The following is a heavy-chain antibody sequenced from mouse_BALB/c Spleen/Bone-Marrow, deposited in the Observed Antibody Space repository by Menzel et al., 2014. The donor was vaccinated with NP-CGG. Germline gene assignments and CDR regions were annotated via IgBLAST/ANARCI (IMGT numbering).Heavy chain of an antibody. CDR3: ARGWITTGFAY. D-gene: IGHD1-1*01. Sequence: DVHLVESGGGLVQSGGPLRLSCATSGFTFTDYYMSWVRQPPGKALEWLGFIRNKANGYTTEYSASVKGRFTISRDNSQSILYLQMNTLRAEDSATYYCARGWITTGFAYWGQGTLVTVSA. CDR2: IRNKANGYTT. J-gene: IGHJ3*01. V-gene: IGHV7-3*02. CDR1: GFTFTDYY.